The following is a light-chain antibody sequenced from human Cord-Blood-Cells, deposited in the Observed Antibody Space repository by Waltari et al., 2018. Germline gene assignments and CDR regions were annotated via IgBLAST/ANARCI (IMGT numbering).Light chain of an antibody. Sequence: QSALTQPPSASGSPGQSVTISCTGTSSDVGGYNYVYWYQQHPGNAPKLMIYEVSKRPSGVPDRFSDSKSGNTASLTVSGLQAEDDADYYGSSYAGSNNGVFGGGTKLTVL. V-gene: IGLV2-8*01. CDR2: EVS. J-gene: IGLJ3*02. CDR3: SSYAGSNNGV. CDR1: SSDVGGYNY.